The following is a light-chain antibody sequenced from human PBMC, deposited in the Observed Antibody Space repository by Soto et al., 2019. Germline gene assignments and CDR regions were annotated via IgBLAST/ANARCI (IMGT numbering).Light chain of an antibody. CDR1: NSNIGNRP. Sequence: QSALTQPPSASGTPGQRVTISCSGGNSNIGNRPVHWFQQLPGTAPKLLIYKDLQRPSGVPDRFSGSKSGTSASLAISGLRSDDEADYYCLTWDDSLRGWVFGGGTKLTVL. CDR3: LTWDDSLRGWV. V-gene: IGLV1-47*01. CDR2: KDL. J-gene: IGLJ3*02.